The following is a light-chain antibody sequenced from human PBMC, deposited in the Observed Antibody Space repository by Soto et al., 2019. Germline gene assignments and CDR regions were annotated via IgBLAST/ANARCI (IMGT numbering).Light chain of an antibody. Sequence: RVTTQSPATLSVSPGARATLSCRASQNVAGDLAWYQQKPGQAPRLLIYRTSTRATGIPARFSGSESGTEFTLTISSLQSEDFAVYYCQEYNGRSSFGQGTKVEIK. CDR3: QEYNGRSS. CDR2: RTS. J-gene: IGKJ1*01. CDR1: QNVAGD. V-gene: IGKV3-15*01.